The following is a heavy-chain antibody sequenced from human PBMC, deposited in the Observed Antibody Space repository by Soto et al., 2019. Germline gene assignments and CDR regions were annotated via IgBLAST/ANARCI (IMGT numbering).Heavy chain of an antibody. CDR1: GFTFSSYA. V-gene: IGHV3-30-3*01. J-gene: IGHJ4*02. CDR2: ISYDGSNK. CDR3: ARDFTYYDSSGYLDY. Sequence: GGSLSLSCAASGFTFSSYAMHWVRQAPGKGLEWVAVISYDGSNKYYADSVKGRFTISRDNSKNTLYLQMNSLRAEDTAVYYCARDFTYYDSSGYLDYWGQGTLVTVSS. D-gene: IGHD3-22*01.